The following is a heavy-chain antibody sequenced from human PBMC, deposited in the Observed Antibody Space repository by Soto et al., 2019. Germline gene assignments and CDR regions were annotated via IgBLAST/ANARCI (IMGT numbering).Heavy chain of an antibody. J-gene: IGHJ4*02. CDR3: AKTFCANGGCKKTVFAY. CDR2: ISFGGST. Sequence: QLQLQESGPGLAKPSETLSLTCTVSGDSISSSSSYWGWIRQPPGKGLEWIGTISFGGSTYYNPSLKSRVTMSVDTSKNQFSLRLNSVTAADTAVYHCAKTFCANGGCKKTVFAYWGQGTLVTVSS. CDR1: GDSISSSSSY. V-gene: IGHV4-39*01. D-gene: IGHD2-8*01.